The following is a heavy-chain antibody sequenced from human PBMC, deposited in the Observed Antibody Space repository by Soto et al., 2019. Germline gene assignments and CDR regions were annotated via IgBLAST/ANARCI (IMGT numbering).Heavy chain of an antibody. V-gene: IGHV4-34*01. Sequence: ETLSLTCGVYGGSFSGYYWSWIRQPPGKGLEWIGEVNHSGSTNYNPSLKSRVTISVDTSKNQFSLKLSSVTAGDTAVYYCARAPGSRVVAARDGYYYGMDVWGQGTTVTVSS. CDR1: GGSFSGYY. CDR3: ARAPGSRVVAARDGYYYGMDV. J-gene: IGHJ6*02. D-gene: IGHD2-15*01. CDR2: VNHSGST.